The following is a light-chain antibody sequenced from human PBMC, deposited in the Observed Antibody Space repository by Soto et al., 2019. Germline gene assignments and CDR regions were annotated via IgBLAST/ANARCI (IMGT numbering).Light chain of an antibody. CDR1: SSNIGAGYD. CDR3: QSYDSSVSGSV. Sequence: QSVLTQPPSVSGAPGQRDTISCTGSSSNIGAGYDVHWYQQLPGTAPKLLIYGNSNRPSGVPDRFSGSKSGTSASLAITGLQSEDEADYYCQSYDSSVSGSVFGGGTKPPVL. CDR2: GNS. J-gene: IGLJ3*02. V-gene: IGLV1-40*01.